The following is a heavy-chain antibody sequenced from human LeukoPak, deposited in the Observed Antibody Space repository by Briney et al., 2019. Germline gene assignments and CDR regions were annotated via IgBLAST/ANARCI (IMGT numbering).Heavy chain of an antibody. CDR3: ARVDILTGYYEVDI. V-gene: IGHV1-8*02. CDR1: GYTFTSYG. Sequence: ASVKVSCKASGYTFTSYGISWVRQATGQGLEWMGWMNPNSGNTGYAQKFQGRVTMTRNTSISTAYMELSSLRSEDTAVYYCARVDILTGYYEVDIWGQGTMVTVSS. D-gene: IGHD3-9*01. CDR2: MNPNSGNT. J-gene: IGHJ3*02.